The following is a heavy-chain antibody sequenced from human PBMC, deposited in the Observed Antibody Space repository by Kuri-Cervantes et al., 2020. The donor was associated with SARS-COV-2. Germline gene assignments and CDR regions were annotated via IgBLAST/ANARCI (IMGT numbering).Heavy chain of an antibody. J-gene: IGHJ5*02. CDR3: ARHDFGSAPGIGWFDP. CDR1: GGSISSSSYY. CDR2: IYTSGST. D-gene: IGHD3-3*01. Sequence: SETLSLTCTVSGGSISSSSYYWGWIRQPPGKGLEWIGRIYTSGSTNYNPSLKSRVTMSVDTSKNQFYLQLSSVTAADTAVYYCARHDFGSAPGIGWFDPWGQGTLVTVSS. V-gene: IGHV4-39*01.